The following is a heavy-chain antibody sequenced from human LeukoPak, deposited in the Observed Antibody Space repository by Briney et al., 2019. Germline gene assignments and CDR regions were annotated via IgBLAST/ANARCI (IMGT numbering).Heavy chain of an antibody. J-gene: IGHJ4*02. CDR3: ASGPYPAAGTDHQFDY. CDR1: GASISSYY. Sequence: SETLSLTCTVSGASISSYYWSWIRQPPGKGLEWIGYIYYSGSTHYNPSLKSRVTISVDTSKNQFSLDLISVTDADPAVYYCASGPYPAAGTDHQFDYWGQGTLVTVSS. D-gene: IGHD6-13*01. CDR2: IYYSGST. V-gene: IGHV4-59*01.